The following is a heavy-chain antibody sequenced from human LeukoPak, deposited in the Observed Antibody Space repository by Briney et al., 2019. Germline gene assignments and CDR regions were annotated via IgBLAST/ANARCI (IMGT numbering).Heavy chain of an antibody. CDR2: IYYSGSA. Sequence: TSETLSLTCTVSGGSISSYYWSWIRQPPGKGLEWIGYIYYSGSANYNPSLKSRVTISVDKSKNQFSLRLSSVTAADTAMYYCARVNCTNGVCYNSRGWFDPWGQGTLVTVSS. J-gene: IGHJ5*02. V-gene: IGHV4-59*01. D-gene: IGHD2-8*01. CDR1: GGSISSYY. CDR3: ARVNCTNGVCYNSRGWFDP.